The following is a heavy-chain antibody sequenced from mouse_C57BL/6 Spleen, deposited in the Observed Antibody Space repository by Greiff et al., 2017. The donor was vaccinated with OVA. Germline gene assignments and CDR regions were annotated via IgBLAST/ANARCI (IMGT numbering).Heavy chain of an antibody. V-gene: IGHV1-42*01. D-gene: IGHD2-5*01. CDR1: GYSFTGYY. CDR3: ARYSNFDY. J-gene: IGHJ2*01. CDR2: INPSTGGT. Sequence: VQLQQSGPELVKPGASVKISCKASGYSFTGYYMNWVKQSPEKSLEWIGEINPSTGGTTYNQKFKAKATLTVDKSSSTAYMQLKSLTSEDSAVYYCARYSNFDYWGQGTTLTVSS.